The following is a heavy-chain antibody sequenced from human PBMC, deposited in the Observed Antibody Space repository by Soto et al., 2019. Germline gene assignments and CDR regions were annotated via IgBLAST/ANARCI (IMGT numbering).Heavy chain of an antibody. D-gene: IGHD5-12*01. Sequence: ASVKVSCNASGDTFTSYGISWVRQAPGQGLEWMGWISSYNGNTNYAQKLQGRVTMTTDTSTSTAYMELRSLRSDDTAVYFCARERAWISAFDIWGQGTMVTVSS. J-gene: IGHJ3*02. CDR2: ISSYNGNT. CDR3: ARERAWISAFDI. V-gene: IGHV1-18*01. CDR1: GDTFTSYG.